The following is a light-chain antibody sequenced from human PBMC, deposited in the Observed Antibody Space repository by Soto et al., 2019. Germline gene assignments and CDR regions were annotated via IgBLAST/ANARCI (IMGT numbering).Light chain of an antibody. V-gene: IGLV1-40*01. J-gene: IGLJ2*01. CDR3: LLYYGAAVV. Sequence: QSVLTQPPSVSGAPGQRVTISCTGSSSNIGAGYDVHWYQQLPGTAPKLLIYGNSNRPSGVPDRFSGSKSGTSASLAITGLQAEDEADYYCLLYYGAAVVFGGGTKLTVL. CDR1: SSNIGAGYD. CDR2: GNS.